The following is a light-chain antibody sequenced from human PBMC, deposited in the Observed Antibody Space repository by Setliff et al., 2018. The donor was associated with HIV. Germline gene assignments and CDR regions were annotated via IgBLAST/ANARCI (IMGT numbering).Light chain of an antibody. J-gene: IGLJ1*01. CDR3: SSFTSTTTLV. Sequence: QSVLTQPASVSGSPGQSIIISCTGTSSDVGSYNYVSWYQQHPGKAPKLMISEVSNRPSGVSNRFSGSKSDNTASLTISGLQAEDEADYFCSSFTSTTTLVFGTGTKVTVL. CDR2: EVS. V-gene: IGLV2-14*01. CDR1: SSDVGSYNY.